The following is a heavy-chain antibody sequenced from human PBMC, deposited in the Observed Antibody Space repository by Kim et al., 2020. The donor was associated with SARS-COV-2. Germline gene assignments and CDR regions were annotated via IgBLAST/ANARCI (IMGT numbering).Heavy chain of an antibody. D-gene: IGHD3-10*01. Sequence: SETLSLTCTVSGGSISSSSYYWGWIRQPPGKGLEWIGSNYYSGSTYYNPSLKSRVTISVDTSKNQFSLKLSSVTAADTAVYYCARPDPIVIRGVIGRFDALDIWGQGTMVTVSS. CDR1: GGSISSSSYY. V-gene: IGHV4-39*01. CDR2: NYYSGST. J-gene: IGHJ3*02. CDR3: ARPDPIVIRGVIGRFDALDI.